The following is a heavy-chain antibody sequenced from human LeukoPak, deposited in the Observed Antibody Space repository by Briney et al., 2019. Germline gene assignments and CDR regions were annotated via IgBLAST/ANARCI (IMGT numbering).Heavy chain of an antibody. CDR1: GGSISSYY. Sequence: SETLSLTCTVSGGSISSYYWSWIRQPPGKGLEWIGYIYYSGSTNYNPSLKSRVTISVDTSKNQFSLKLSSVTAADTAVYYCAGVGWDSYYFDYWGQGTLVTVSS. V-gene: IGHV4-59*01. CDR2: IYYSGST. J-gene: IGHJ4*02. CDR3: AGVGWDSYYFDY. D-gene: IGHD1-26*01.